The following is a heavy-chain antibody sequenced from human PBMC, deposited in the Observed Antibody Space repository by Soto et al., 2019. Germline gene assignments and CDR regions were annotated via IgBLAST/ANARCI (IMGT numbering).Heavy chain of an antibody. Sequence: GGSLRLSCAASGFTFSSYEMNWVRQAPGKGLEWVSYISSSGSTIYYADSVKGRFTISRDNAKNSLYLQMDSLRAEDTAVYYCARDQEAGSFFPYYYGMDVWGQGTTVTVSS. CDR3: ARDQEAGSFFPYYYGMDV. J-gene: IGHJ6*02. D-gene: IGHD6-13*01. V-gene: IGHV3-48*03. CDR1: GFTFSSYE. CDR2: ISSSGSTI.